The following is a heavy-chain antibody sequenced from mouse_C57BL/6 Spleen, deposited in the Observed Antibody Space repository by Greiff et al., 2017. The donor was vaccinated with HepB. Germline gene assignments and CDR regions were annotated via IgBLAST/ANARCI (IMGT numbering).Heavy chain of an antibody. V-gene: IGHV1-82*01. Sequence: VQLQQSGPELVKPGASVKISCKASGYAFSSSWMNWVKQRPGKGLEWIGRIYPGDGDTNYNGKFKGKATLTADKSSSTAYMQLSSLKSEDSAVYGCARLRKGYFDVWGTGTTVTVSS. CDR2: IYPGDGDT. CDR1: GYAFSSSW. CDR3: ARLRKGYFDV. J-gene: IGHJ1*03. D-gene: IGHD1-1*01.